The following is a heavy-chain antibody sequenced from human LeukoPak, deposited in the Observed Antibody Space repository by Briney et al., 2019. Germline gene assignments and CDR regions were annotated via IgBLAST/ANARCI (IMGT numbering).Heavy chain of an antibody. CDR1: GYTFIRYY. V-gene: IGHV1-46*01. D-gene: IGHD4-17*01. J-gene: IGHJ4*02. CDR2: INPSGGST. CDR3: ARGGYGDRIDY. Sequence: ASVKVSCKASGYTFIRYYMHWVRQAPGQGLEWMGIINPSGGSTSYAQKFQGRVTMTRDTSTSTVYMELNRLRSEDTAVYYCARGGYGDRIDYWGQGTLVSVSS.